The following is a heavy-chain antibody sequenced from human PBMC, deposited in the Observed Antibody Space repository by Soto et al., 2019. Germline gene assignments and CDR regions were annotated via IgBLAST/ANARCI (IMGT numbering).Heavy chain of an antibody. D-gene: IGHD4-4*01. CDR3: ARARDFRYSNYGTHGMDV. V-gene: IGHV1-69*01. CDR1: GGTFSSYA. J-gene: IGHJ6*02. CDR2: IIPIFGTA. Sequence: QVQLVQSGAEVKKPGSSVKVSCKASGGTFSSYAISWVRQAPGQGREWMGGIIPIFGTANYAQKFQGRVTITADESTSTAYMELSSLRSEDTAVYYCARARDFRYSNYGTHGMDVWGQGTTVTVSS.